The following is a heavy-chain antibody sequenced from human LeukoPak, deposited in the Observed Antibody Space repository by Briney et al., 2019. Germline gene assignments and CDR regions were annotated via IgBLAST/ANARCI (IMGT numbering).Heavy chain of an antibody. V-gene: IGHV1-46*01. CDR3: ARASPMVRGVIITRAFDY. CDR1: GYTFTSYY. CDR2: INPSGGST. D-gene: IGHD3-10*01. J-gene: IGHJ4*02. Sequence: ASVKVSCKASGYTFTSYYMHWVRQAPGQGLEWMGIINPSGGSTSYAQKFQGRVTMTRDTSTSTVYMELRSLRSEDTAVYYCARASPMVRGVIITRAFDYWGQGTLVTVSS.